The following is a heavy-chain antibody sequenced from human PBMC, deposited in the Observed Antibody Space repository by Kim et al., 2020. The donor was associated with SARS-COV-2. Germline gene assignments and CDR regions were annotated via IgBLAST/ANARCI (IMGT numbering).Heavy chain of an antibody. Sequence: PSLKSRVTISVDTSKNQFSLKLSSVTAADTAVYYCARHRGRWELGAYFDYWGQGTLVTVSS. CDR3: ARHRGRWELGAYFDY. D-gene: IGHD1-26*01. J-gene: IGHJ4*02. V-gene: IGHV4-59*08.